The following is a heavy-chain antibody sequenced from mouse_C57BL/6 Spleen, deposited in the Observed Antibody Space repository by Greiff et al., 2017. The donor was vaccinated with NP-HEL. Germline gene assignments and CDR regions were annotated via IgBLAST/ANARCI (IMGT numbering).Heavy chain of an antibody. V-gene: IGHV1-76*01. CDR3: ARRGTGVAADWYFDV. Sequence: VQLQQSGAELVRPGASVKLSCKASGYTFTDYYINWVKQRPGQGLEWIARIYPGSGNTYYNEKFKGKATLPAEKSSSTAYMQLSSLTSEDSAVYFCARRGTGVAADWYFDVWGTGTTVTVSS. J-gene: IGHJ1*03. CDR1: GYTFTDYY. CDR2: IYPGSGNT. D-gene: IGHD1-1*01.